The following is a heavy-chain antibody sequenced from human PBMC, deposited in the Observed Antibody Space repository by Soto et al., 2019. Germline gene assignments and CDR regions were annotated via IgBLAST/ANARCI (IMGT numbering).Heavy chain of an antibody. J-gene: IGHJ4*02. D-gene: IGHD6-13*01. Sequence: GGALRLSCTASGFTFGDYAMSWVRQAPGKGLEWVGFIRSKAYGGTTEYAASVKGRFTISRDDSKSIAYLQMNSLKTEDTAVYYCTRYSSSWAPDYWGQGTLVTVSS. CDR2: IRSKAYGGTT. V-gene: IGHV3-49*04. CDR3: TRYSSSWAPDY. CDR1: GFTFGDYA.